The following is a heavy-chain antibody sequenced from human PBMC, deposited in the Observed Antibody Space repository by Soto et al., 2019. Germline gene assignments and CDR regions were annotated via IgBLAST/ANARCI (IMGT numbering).Heavy chain of an antibody. Sequence: SETLSLTFAVYGGSFSGYYWSWIRQPPGKGLEWIGEINHSGSTNYNPSLKSRVTISVDTSKNQCSLKLSSVTAADTAVYYCARVGSGYGSDYRGQGTLVTV. D-gene: IGHD5-12*01. V-gene: IGHV4-34*01. CDR3: ARVGSGYGSDY. CDR2: INHSGST. CDR1: GGSFSGYY. J-gene: IGHJ4*02.